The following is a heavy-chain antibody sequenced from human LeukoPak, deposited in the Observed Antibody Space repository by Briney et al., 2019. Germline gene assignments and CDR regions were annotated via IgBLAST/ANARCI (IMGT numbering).Heavy chain of an antibody. CDR3: ARVGMITFGGVGNYYYGMDV. CDR1: GGTFSSYA. V-gene: IGHV1-69*05. J-gene: IGHJ6*02. D-gene: IGHD3-16*01. CDR2: IIPIFGTA. Sequence: SVKVSCKASGGTFSSYAISWVRQAPGQGLEWMGGIIPIFGTANYAQKFQGRVTITTDESTSTAYMELRSLRSDDTAVYYCARVGMITFGGVGNYYYGMDVWGQGTTVTVSS.